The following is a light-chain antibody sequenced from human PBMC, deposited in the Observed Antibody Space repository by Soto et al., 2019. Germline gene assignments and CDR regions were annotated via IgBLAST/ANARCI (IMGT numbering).Light chain of an antibody. CDR2: GAS. CDR1: QSVGRD. V-gene: IGKV3-15*01. J-gene: IGKJ3*01. CDR3: QQYNTWPPT. Sequence: EIVVTQSPATLSVSPGEGATLSCRASQSVGRDLAWYQQKPGQAPRLLIYGASTRATGIPARFTGSGSGTEFTLAINSLQSEGFAVYWCQQYNTWPPTFGPGTKVDIK.